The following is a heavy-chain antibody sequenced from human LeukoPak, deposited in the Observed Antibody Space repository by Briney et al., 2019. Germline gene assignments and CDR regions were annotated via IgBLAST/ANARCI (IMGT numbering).Heavy chain of an antibody. CDR1: GGSFSGYY. J-gene: IGHJ4*02. Sequence: PSETLSLTCAVYGGSFSGYYWNWIRQSPGKGLEWIGEINDSGSTKYSPSLKGRATISRDMSKNQFSLKLTSVSAADTGVYYCARYCSGSDCKVGIFWGQGTLVTVSS. CDR2: INDSGST. D-gene: IGHD2-15*01. CDR3: ARYCSGSDCKVGIF. V-gene: IGHV4-34*01.